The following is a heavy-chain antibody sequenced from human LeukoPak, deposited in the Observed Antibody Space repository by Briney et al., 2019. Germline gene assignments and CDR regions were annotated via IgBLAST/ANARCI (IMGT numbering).Heavy chain of an antibody. Sequence: PGGSLRLSCAASGFTFSSYSMNWVRQVPGKGLVWVSRVDTDGSSTTYADSVRGRFTISRDNAKNTLYLQMNSLRAEDTAVYYCARDLDRITMIFVAHDAFDIWGQGTMVIVSS. J-gene: IGHJ3*02. D-gene: IGHD3-22*01. CDR2: VDTDGSST. CDR1: GFTFSSYS. CDR3: ARDLDRITMIFVAHDAFDI. V-gene: IGHV3-74*01.